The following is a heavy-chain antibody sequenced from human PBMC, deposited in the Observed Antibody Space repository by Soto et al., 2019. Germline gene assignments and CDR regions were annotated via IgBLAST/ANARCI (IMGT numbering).Heavy chain of an antibody. D-gene: IGHD3-10*01. V-gene: IGHV4-61*08. CDR2: IYYSGST. J-gene: IGHJ6*02. Sequence: SETLSLTCTVCGSSVSSGDYFWSWLRQSAGKRLEWIAYIYYSGSTNYIPSLKSRPTISVDTSKSQVSLTLTSMTAADAALSYCARSPNYYYYGFDVSGQGTAVTVSS. CDR1: GSSVSSGDYF. CDR3: ARSPNYYYYGFDV.